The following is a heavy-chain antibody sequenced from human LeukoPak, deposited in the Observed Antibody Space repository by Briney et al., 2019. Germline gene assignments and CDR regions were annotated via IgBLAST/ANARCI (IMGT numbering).Heavy chain of an antibody. J-gene: IGHJ4*02. V-gene: IGHV1-2*06. Sequence: ASVKVSCKTSGYTFNDYFIHWVRQAPGQGLEWMGRVNPNSAVTESEQKFQGRVTMTRDTSISTVYMELNRRTSDDTAVYYCARDLSSTSNWEFDYWGQGTLVTVSS. CDR1: GYTFNDYF. D-gene: IGHD7-27*01. CDR3: ARDLSSTSNWEFDY. CDR2: VNPNSAVT.